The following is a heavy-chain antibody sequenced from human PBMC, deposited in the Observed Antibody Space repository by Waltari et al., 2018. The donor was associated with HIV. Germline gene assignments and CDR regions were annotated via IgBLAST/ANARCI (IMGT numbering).Heavy chain of an antibody. CDR1: GYTFTIYW. D-gene: IGHD3-22*01. CDR3: ARLFYYDTTGYINNAFDI. Sequence: EVQLVPSGAEVRKSGESLKISCKASGYTFTIYWIAWVRPISGAGLEWMGIIYPFDSDTRYNPSFEGQITISADKSLATAYLEWSNLNASDAAIYYCARLFYYDTTGYINNAFDIWGQGTVVTVS. V-gene: IGHV5-51*03. J-gene: IGHJ3*02. CDR2: IYPFDSDT.